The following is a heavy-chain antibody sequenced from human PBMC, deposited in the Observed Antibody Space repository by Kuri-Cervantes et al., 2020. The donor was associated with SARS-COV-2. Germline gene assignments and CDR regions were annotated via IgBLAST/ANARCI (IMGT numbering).Heavy chain of an antibody. CDR1: GDSVTNSHYS. CDR2: IYHSGST. Sequence: GSLRLSCTVSGDSVTNSHYSWSWIRQPPGKGLEWIGYIYHSGSTNYNPSLQNRVSILIDTSKNQFSLRLTSVTAADTAVYYCARDTSAYQNYYYYYGVDVWGQGTTVTVSS. J-gene: IGHJ6*02. V-gene: IGHV4-61*01. D-gene: IGHD2-2*01. CDR3: ARDTSAYQNYYYYYGVDV.